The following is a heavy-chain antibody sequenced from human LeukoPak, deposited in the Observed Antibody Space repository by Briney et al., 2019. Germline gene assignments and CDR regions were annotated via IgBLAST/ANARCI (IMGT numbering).Heavy chain of an antibody. CDR1: GFTFDDYG. CDR2: INWDGGST. D-gene: IGHD3-10*01. Sequence: GGSLRLSCAASGFTFDDYGMSWVRQAPGKGLEWVSGINWDGGSTGYADSVKGRFTISRDNAKNSLYLQMNSLRAEDTALYYCARVYGSITMVRGVMYAPFDYWGQGTLVTVSS. CDR3: ARVYGSITMVRGVMYAPFDY. J-gene: IGHJ4*02. V-gene: IGHV3-20*04.